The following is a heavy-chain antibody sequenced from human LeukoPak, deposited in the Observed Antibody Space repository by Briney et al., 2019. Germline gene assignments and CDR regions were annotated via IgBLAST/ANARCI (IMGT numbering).Heavy chain of an antibody. Sequence: GGSLRLSCAASGLTFSDYWMSWVRQAPGKGLEWVANIKPDGGHQNYVDSVKGRFTISRDNAKNSLYLQMNSLRAEDTAVYYCAMFPMEVGSVQWGQGTLVTVSS. CDR3: AMFPMEVGSVQ. CDR1: GLTFSDYW. D-gene: IGHD2-15*01. CDR2: IKPDGGHQ. V-gene: IGHV3-7*03. J-gene: IGHJ4*02.